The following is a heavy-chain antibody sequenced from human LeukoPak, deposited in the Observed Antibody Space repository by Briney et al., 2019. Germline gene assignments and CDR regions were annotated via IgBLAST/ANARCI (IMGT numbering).Heavy chain of an antibody. CDR2: IIPIFGTA. D-gene: IGHD3-9*01. CDR1: GGTFSSYA. V-gene: IGHV1-69*13. CDR3: ARERSHVDILTGYYTYYYYYGMDV. J-gene: IGHJ6*04. Sequence: ASVKVSCKASGGTFSSYAISWVRQAPGQGLEWMGGIIPIFGTANYAQKFQGRVTITADESTSTAYMELSSLRSEDTAVYYRARERSHVDILTGYYTYYYYYGMDVWGKGTTVTVSS.